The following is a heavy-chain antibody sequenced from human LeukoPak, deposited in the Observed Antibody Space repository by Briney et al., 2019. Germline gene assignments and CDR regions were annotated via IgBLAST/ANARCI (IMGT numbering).Heavy chain of an antibody. CDR3: AREQDLLLITS. V-gene: IGHV4-61*02. Sequence: SETLSLTCTVSGGSVNSGSYYWSWIRQPAGKGLEWIGRIYTSGSTNYNPSLKSRVTMSVDTSKNQFSLKLSSVTAADTAVYYCAREQDLLLITSWGQGTMVTVSS. CDR2: IYTSGST. J-gene: IGHJ3*01. D-gene: IGHD3-16*01. CDR1: GGSVNSGSYY.